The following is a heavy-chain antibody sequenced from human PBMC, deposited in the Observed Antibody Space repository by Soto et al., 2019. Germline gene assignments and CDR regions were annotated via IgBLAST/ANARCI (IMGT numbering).Heavy chain of an antibody. Sequence: ASLKVSCKASGYTFTSYDINWVRQATGQGLEWMGWMNPNSGNTGYAQKFQGRVTMTRNTSISTAYMELSSLRSEDTAVYYCARGMRDIVVVPAARGWFDPWGQGTLVTVSS. D-gene: IGHD2-2*01. CDR2: MNPNSGNT. J-gene: IGHJ5*02. CDR1: GYTFTSYD. CDR3: ARGMRDIVVVPAARGWFDP. V-gene: IGHV1-8*01.